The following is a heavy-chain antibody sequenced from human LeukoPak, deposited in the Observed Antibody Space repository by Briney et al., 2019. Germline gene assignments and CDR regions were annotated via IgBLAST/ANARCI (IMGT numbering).Heavy chain of an antibody. CDR1: GGSISSSSYY. D-gene: IGHD2-21*02. CDR3: ARLVTASYYYYYYMDV. CDR2: IYYSGST. J-gene: IGHJ6*03. V-gene: IGHV4-39*01. Sequence: SETLSLTCTVSGGSISSSSYYWGWIRQPPGKGLEWIGSIYYSGSTYYNPSLKSRVTISVDTSKNQFSLKLSSVTAADTAVYYCARLVTASYYYYYYMDVWGKGTTVTVSS.